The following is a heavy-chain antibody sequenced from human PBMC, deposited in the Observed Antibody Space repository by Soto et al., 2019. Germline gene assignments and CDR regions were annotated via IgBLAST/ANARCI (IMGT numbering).Heavy chain of an antibody. Sequence: QITLKESGPTLVKPTQTLTLTCTFSGFSLTGSGVGVGWIRQPPGKALGWLALIYWDDDKRYSPSLKSRLTITKDTSKIQVALTVTNMDPVDTATYYCARFLWSDTSLYYFDYWGQGTLVTVSS. CDR3: ARFLWSDTSLYYFDY. CDR2: IYWDDDK. V-gene: IGHV2-5*02. D-gene: IGHD3-3*01. CDR1: GFSLTGSGVG. J-gene: IGHJ4*02.